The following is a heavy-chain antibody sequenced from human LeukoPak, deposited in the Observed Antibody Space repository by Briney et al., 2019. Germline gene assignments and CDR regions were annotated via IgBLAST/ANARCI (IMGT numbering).Heavy chain of an antibody. Sequence: GGSLRLSCEASGFTFNTYSMNWARQAPGKGLEWLSYISGNSGDTNYADSVKGRFTISRDNAKNSLYLQMNSLRVEDTAVYYCARDPRTVRIWGQGTLVTVSS. J-gene: IGHJ4*02. CDR3: ARDPRTVRI. CDR2: ISGNSGDT. CDR1: GFTFNTYS. V-gene: IGHV3-21*05. D-gene: IGHD1-1*01.